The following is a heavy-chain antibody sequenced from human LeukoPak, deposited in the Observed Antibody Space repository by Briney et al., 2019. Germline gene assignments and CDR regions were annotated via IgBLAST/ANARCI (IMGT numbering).Heavy chain of an antibody. CDR3: ARMEGASLYFDY. D-gene: IGHD1-26*01. CDR2: ISSNGGST. V-gene: IGHV3-64*01. J-gene: IGHJ4*02. CDR1: GFTFSSYA. Sequence: GGSLRLSCAASGFTFSSYAMHWVRQAPGKGLEYVSAISSNGGSTYYANSVKGRFTISRDNSKNTLYLQMGSLRAEDMAVYYCARMEGASLYFDYWGQGTLVTVSS.